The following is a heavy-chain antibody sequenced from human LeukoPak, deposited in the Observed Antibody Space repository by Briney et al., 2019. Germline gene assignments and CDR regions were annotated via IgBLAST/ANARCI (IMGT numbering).Heavy chain of an antibody. V-gene: IGHV3-48*03. CDR3: ARGQLYTGNYLFDY. D-gene: IGHD1-26*01. CDR1: GFTFSSYG. J-gene: IGHJ4*02. Sequence: GGSLRLSCAASGFTFSSYGMNWVRQAPGKGLEWVSYISSSGNFIYYADSVKGRFTISRDNSKNSLSLQMNSLRAEDTAVYYCARGQLYTGNYLFDYWGQGTLVTVSS. CDR2: ISSSGNFI.